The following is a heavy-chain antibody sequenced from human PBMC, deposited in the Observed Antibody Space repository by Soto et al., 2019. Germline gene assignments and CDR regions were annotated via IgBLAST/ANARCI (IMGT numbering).Heavy chain of an antibody. CDR2: HYSGGST. J-gene: IGHJ5*02. CDR3: ARHRHPRGTVGATSPLDP. V-gene: IGHV3-53*01. Sequence: GGSLRLSCAISGFSVSSNYLSWVRQAPGKGLEWVSVHYSGGSTYYADSVQGRFTISRDKSNNTLYLQMRRVRAEDMAVYFCARHRHPRGTVGATSPLDPWGQGTQVTVSS. CDR1: GFSVSSNY. D-gene: IGHD1-26*01.